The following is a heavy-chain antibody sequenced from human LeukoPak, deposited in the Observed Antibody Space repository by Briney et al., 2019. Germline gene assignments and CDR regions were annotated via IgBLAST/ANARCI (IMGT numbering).Heavy chain of an antibody. J-gene: IGHJ4*02. V-gene: IGHV5-10-1*01. Sequence: GHVTISADKSISTAYLQWSSLKASDTAMYYCARPDIVATSPFDYWGQGTLVTVSS. CDR3: ARPDIVATSPFDY. D-gene: IGHD5-12*01.